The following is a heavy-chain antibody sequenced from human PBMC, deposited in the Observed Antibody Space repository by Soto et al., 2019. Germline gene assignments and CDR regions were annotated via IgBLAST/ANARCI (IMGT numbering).Heavy chain of an antibody. CDR1: GFTFSSYG. CDR2: ISYDGSNK. CDR3: AKDLCSGGSCSHTNWFDP. Sequence: GGSLRLSCAASGFTFSSYGMHWVRQAPGKGLEWVAVISYDGSNKYYADSVKGRFTISRDNSKNTLYLQMNSLRAEDTAVYYCAKDLCSGGSCSHTNWFDPWGQGTLVTVSS. V-gene: IGHV3-30*18. J-gene: IGHJ5*02. D-gene: IGHD2-15*01.